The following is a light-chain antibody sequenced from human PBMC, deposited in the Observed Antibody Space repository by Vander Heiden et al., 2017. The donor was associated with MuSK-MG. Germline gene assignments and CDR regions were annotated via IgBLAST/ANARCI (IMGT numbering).Light chain of an antibody. Sequence: QSVLTQPPSVSGAPGQRVITSCTGSSSNIGAGYDVHWYHQVPGTAPKLLSYGNSNRPSGVPDRFSGSKSVTSASLAITGLQAEDEADYYCQSYDSSLSGYVFGPGTKVTVL. CDR2: GNS. J-gene: IGLJ1*01. V-gene: IGLV1-40*01. CDR1: SSNIGAGYD. CDR3: QSYDSSLSGYV.